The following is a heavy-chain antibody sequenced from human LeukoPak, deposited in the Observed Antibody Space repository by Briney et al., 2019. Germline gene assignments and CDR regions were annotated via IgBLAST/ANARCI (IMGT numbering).Heavy chain of an antibody. CDR1: GFTFSDNY. V-gene: IGHV3-72*01. CDR2: TRNKANSYTT. Sequence: GGSLRLSCAASGFTFSDNYMDWLRQAPGKGLEWVGRTRNKANSYTTEYAASVKGRFTISRDDSKNSLYLQMNSLKTEDTAVYYCARGRDGSSGYFDYWGQGTLVTVSS. J-gene: IGHJ4*02. CDR3: ARGRDGSSGYFDY. D-gene: IGHD5-24*01.